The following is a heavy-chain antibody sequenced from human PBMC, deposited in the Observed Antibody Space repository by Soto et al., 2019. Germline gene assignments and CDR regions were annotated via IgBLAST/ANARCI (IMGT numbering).Heavy chain of an antibody. CDR3: ASGSTWIQLCKFDY. Sequence: GGSLRLSCAASGFTFSSYSMNWVRQAPGKGLEWVSYISSSSSTIYYADSVKGRFTISRDNAKNSLYLQMNSLRDEDTAVYYCASGSTWIQLCKFDYWGQGTLVTVSS. D-gene: IGHD5-18*01. CDR2: ISSSSSTI. CDR1: GFTFSSYS. V-gene: IGHV3-48*02. J-gene: IGHJ4*02.